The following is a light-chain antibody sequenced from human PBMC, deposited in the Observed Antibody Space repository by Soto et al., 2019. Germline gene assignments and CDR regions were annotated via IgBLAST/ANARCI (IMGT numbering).Light chain of an antibody. CDR1: SGDIGSYNR. V-gene: IGLV2-14*01. J-gene: IGLJ3*02. CDR3: GAWDDSLSGWV. CDR2: EVT. Sequence: QSALTQPASVSGSPGQSITISCTGTSGDIGSYNRVSWYQQHPGKAPKLIIYEVTDRPSGVSNRFSGSKSGNTASLTISGLQAEDEAEYYCGAWDDSLSGWVFGGGTKLTVL.